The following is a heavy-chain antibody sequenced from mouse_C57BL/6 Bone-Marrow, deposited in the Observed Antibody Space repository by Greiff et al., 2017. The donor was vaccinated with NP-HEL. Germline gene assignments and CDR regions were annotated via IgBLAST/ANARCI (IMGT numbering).Heavy chain of an antibody. D-gene: IGHD1-1*01. V-gene: IGHV1-22*01. CDR1: GYTFTDYN. CDR3: ARGTTVVAEGFAY. Sequence: EVQLQQSGPELVKPGASVKMSCKASGYTFTDYNMHWVKQSHGKSLEWIGYINPNNGGTSYNQKFKGKATLTVNKSSSTAYMELRSLTSEDSAVYYCARGTTVVAEGFAYWGQGTLVTVSA. J-gene: IGHJ3*01. CDR2: INPNNGGT.